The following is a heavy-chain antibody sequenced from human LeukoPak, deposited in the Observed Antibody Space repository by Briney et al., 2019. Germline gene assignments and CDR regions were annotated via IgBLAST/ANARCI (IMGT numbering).Heavy chain of an antibody. Sequence: PSETLSLTCAVYGGSFSGNYWSWIRQPPGKGLEWIGEINHSGSTNYNPSLKSRVTISVDTSKNQFSLKLSSVTAADTAMYYCARHTDIAPLSSLKYWGQGTLVTVSS. CDR3: ARHTDIAPLSSLKY. J-gene: IGHJ4*02. V-gene: IGHV4-34*01. CDR2: INHSGST. CDR1: GGSFSGNY. D-gene: IGHD6-13*01.